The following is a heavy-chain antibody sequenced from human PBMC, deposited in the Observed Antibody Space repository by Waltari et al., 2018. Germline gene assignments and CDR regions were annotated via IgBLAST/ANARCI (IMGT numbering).Heavy chain of an antibody. D-gene: IGHD3-9*01. CDR1: GETISSGSCS. CDR3: AGLSIFRGLLDT. CDR2: ISYVGTT. J-gene: IGHJ5*02. Sequence: QLQMQESGPGLAKPSETLSLTCTVSGETISSGSCSWGWIRQPPGQGLEWIGNISYVGTTYHPSRKSGVIMCVETANNQFSLKLTSVTAADTAVYYFAGLSIFRGLLDTWGQGTLVTVSS. V-gene: IGHV4-39*01.